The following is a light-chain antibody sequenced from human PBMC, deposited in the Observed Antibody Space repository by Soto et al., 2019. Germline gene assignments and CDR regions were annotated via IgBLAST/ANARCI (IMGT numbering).Light chain of an antibody. J-gene: IGLJ1*01. CDR1: TSNIGHNY. CDR3: ASWDDSLSGFV. CDR2: RSD. V-gene: IGLV1-47*01. Sequence: QSVLTQPPSASGTPGQRVTISCSGTTSNIGHNYVCWYQQLPGSTPKLLILRSDQRPSGVPDRFSGSKSGTSASLTIGGLRSEDEAEYYCASWDDSLSGFVFGTGTKVTVL.